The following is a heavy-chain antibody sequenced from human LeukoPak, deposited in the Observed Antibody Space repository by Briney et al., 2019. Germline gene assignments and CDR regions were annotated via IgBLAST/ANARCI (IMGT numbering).Heavy chain of an antibody. J-gene: IGHJ3*01. Sequence: TGGSLRLSCAASGLTVSSNYMSWVRQAPGKGLEWVSVIYVEGTTFYADAVQGRFTVSRDSSKNTLYLQMNGLRAEDTAVYYCARDLIVDNISSGALEVWGQGTMVTVSS. CDR1: GLTVSSNY. V-gene: IGHV3-66*01. D-gene: IGHD1-26*01. CDR3: ARDLIVDNISSGALEV. CDR2: IYVEGTT.